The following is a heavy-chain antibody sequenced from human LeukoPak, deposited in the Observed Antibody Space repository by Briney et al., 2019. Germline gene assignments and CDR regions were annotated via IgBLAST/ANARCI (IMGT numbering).Heavy chain of an antibody. CDR1: GFTFSVYS. D-gene: IGHD4-17*01. CDR3: ARALNDYGDYVFDS. J-gene: IGHJ4*02. V-gene: IGHV3-21*01. CDR2: ISSSSSSI. Sequence: PGGSLRLSCTASGFTFSVYSMNWVRQAPGKGLEWVSSISSSSSSIYYADSVKGRFTISRDNAKNSLYLQMNSLGAEDTALYYCARALNDYGDYVFDSWGQGTLVTVSS.